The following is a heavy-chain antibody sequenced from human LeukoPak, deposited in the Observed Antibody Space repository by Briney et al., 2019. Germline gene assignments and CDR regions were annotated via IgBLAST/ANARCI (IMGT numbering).Heavy chain of an antibody. Sequence: GGSLRLSCAASGFTFSSYSMNWVRQAPGKGLEWVSSISSSSSYIYYADSVKGRFTISRDNAKNSLYLQMNSLRAEDTAVYYCARDVAEQWLVPPHPYYYGMDVWGQGTTVTVSS. D-gene: IGHD6-19*01. V-gene: IGHV3-21*01. CDR1: GFTFSSYS. CDR2: ISSSSSYI. CDR3: ARDVAEQWLVPPHPYYYGMDV. J-gene: IGHJ6*02.